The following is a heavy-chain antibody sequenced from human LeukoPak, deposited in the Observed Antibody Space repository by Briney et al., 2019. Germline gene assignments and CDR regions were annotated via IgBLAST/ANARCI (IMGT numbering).Heavy chain of an antibody. D-gene: IGHD1-26*01. J-gene: IGHJ4*02. V-gene: IGHV3-21*01. CDR1: GFTFSSYS. CDR2: ISSSSSYI. CDR3: ARNSGSYSSHDY. Sequence: GGSLRLSCAASGFTFSSYSMNWIRQAPGKGLEWVSSISSSSSYIYYADSVKGRFTISRDNAKNSLYLQMNSLRAEDTAVYYCARNSGSYSSHDYWGQGTLSPSPQ.